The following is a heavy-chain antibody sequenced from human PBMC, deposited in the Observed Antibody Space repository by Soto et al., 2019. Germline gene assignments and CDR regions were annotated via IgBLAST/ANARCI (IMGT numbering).Heavy chain of an antibody. CDR1: GFTFSSYW. J-gene: IGHJ6*02. Sequence: GSLRLSCAASGFTFSSYWMSWVRQAPGKGLEWVANIKQDGSEKYYVDSVKGRFTISRDNAKNSLYLQMNSLRAEDTAVYYCARDIAPEGPVAGRYYYYGMDVWGQGTTVTVSS. CDR3: ARDIAPEGPVAGRYYYYGMDV. D-gene: IGHD6-19*01. CDR2: IKQDGSEK. V-gene: IGHV3-7*01.